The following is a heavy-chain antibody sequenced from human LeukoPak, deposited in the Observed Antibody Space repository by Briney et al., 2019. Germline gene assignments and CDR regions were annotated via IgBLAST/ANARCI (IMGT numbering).Heavy chain of an antibody. CDR1: GFTVSSNY. Sequence: GGSLRLSCAASGFTVSSNYMSWVRQAPGKGLEWVSVIYSGGSTYYADSVKGRFTISRDNSKNTLYLQMNSLRAEDTAVYYCAREMVRGVLDYWGQGTLVTVSS. J-gene: IGHJ4*02. D-gene: IGHD3-10*01. V-gene: IGHV3-66*01. CDR3: AREMVRGVLDY. CDR2: IYSGGST.